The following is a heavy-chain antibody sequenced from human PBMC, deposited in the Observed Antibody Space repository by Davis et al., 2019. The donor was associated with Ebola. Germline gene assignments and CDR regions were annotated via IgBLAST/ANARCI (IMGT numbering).Heavy chain of an antibody. CDR3: AAGLGAIDY. Sequence: AASVKVPCKASGYTFTSYYMHWVRQAPGQGLEWMGIINPSGGSTSYAQKFQGRVTMTRDTSTSTAYIELSSLRSEDTAVYYCAAGLGAIDYWGQGTLVTVSS. D-gene: IGHD1-26*01. CDR1: GYTFTSYY. J-gene: IGHJ4*02. V-gene: IGHV1-46*01. CDR2: INPSGGST.